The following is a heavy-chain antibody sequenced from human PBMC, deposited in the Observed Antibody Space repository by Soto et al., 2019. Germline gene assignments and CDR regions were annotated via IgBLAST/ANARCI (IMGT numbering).Heavy chain of an antibody. CDR1: GYAFTSYD. D-gene: IGHD3-10*01. Sequence: ASVKVSCKASGYAFTSYDINWVRQATGQGLEWMGWMNPNSGNTGYARKFQGRVTMTRNTSISTAYMELSSLRSEDTAVYYCARDPPITESDAYYYYYYGMDVWGQGTTVTVSS. J-gene: IGHJ6*02. V-gene: IGHV1-8*01. CDR2: MNPNSGNT. CDR3: ARDPPITESDAYYYYYYGMDV.